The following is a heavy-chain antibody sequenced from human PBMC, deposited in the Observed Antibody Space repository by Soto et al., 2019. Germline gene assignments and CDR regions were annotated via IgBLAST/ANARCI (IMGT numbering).Heavy chain of an antibody. J-gene: IGHJ4*02. V-gene: IGHV4-59*08. D-gene: IGHD2-15*01. CDR3: ARLGGLSQAFDQ. CDR1: GGSMSSYY. CDR2: IYYSGST. Sequence: AETLSLTCTVSGGSMSSYYWGWFRQPPGKGLEWIGYIYYSGSTSYNPSLKSRLSISLEASKKQFSLRMTSVTAADTAVYFCARLGGLSQAFDQWGRGTRVTLSS.